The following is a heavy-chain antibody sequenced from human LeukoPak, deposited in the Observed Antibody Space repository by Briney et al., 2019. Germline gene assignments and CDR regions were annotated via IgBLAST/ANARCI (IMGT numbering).Heavy chain of an antibody. J-gene: IGHJ4*02. V-gene: IGHV4-59*01. CDR2: IYYSGIT. Sequence: PSETLSLTCTVSGGSISRYYWSWIRQPPGKGLEGIGYIYYSGITNYNPSLKSRVTISVDTSKNQFSLKLSSVTAADTAMYYCARDYQMSGTYSYYFDYWGQGTLVTVSS. CDR1: GGSISRYY. D-gene: IGHD1-26*01. CDR3: ARDYQMSGTYSYYFDY.